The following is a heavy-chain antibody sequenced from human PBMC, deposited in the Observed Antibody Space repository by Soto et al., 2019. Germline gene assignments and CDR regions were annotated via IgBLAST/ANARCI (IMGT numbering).Heavy chain of an antibody. Sequence: QVQLQQSGPGLLKPSETLSLTCTVSGGSISSPSYNWGWVRQPPGKGPEWIGSFFYGGRTHYSPSLESRLSISVDTARSQVSLILTSVTAADTAVYYCATVASTHFDSWGHGVLVVVSS. CDR1: GGSISSPSYN. V-gene: IGHV4-39*01. D-gene: IGHD1-1*01. CDR2: FFYGGRT. J-gene: IGHJ4*01. CDR3: ATVASTHFDS.